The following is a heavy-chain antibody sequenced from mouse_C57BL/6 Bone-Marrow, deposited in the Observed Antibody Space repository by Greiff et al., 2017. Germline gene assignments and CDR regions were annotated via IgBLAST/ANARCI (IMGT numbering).Heavy chain of an antibody. CDR1: GYTFTDYN. CDR3: ANDLLWLRRYYYAMDY. D-gene: IGHD2-2*01. Sequence: VQLQQSGPELVKPGASVKMSCKASGYTFTDYNLHCVKQSHGKSLEWIGYINPNNGGTSYNQKFKGKATLTVNKSSSTAYMELRSLTSEDSAVYYCANDLLWLRRYYYAMDYWGQGTSVTVSS. V-gene: IGHV1-22*01. J-gene: IGHJ4*01. CDR2: INPNNGGT.